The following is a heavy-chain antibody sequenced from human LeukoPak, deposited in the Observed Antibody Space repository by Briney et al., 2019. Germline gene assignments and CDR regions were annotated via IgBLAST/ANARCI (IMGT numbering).Heavy chain of an antibody. Sequence: SETLSLTCTVSGGSISSHYWSWIRQPQAQGLERIGYIYYSESTNSNPSLKSRVTISVATSKNLSSLKLSSVTAADTAVYYCARVRKTYYYDSSGLGYYYYYYYMDVWGKGTTVTVSS. D-gene: IGHD3-22*01. CDR2: IYYSEST. CDR3: ARVRKTYYYDSSGLGYYYYYYYMDV. V-gene: IGHV4-59*11. J-gene: IGHJ6*03. CDR1: GGSISSHY.